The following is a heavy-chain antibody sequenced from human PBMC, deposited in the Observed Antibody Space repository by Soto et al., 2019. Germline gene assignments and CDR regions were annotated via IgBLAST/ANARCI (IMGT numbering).Heavy chain of an antibody. J-gene: IGHJ4*02. V-gene: IGHV1-46*03. CDR3: ARDRSIAVAGTAAYSFDY. Sequence: GASVKVSCKASGYTFTRYYMHWVRQAPVQGLEWMGIINLSGGSTSYAQKFQGRVTMTRDTSTSTVYMELSSLRSEDTAVYYCARDRSIAVAGTAAYSFDYWGQGTLVTVSS. CDR1: GYTFTRYY. D-gene: IGHD6-19*01. CDR2: INLSGGST.